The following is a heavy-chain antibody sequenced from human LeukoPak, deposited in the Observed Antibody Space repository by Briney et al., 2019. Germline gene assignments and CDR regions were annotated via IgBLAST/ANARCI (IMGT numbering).Heavy chain of an antibody. CDR1: GFTFSSYS. J-gene: IGHJ6*02. D-gene: IGHD3-10*01. CDR2: ISSSSSYI. Sequence: GGSLRLSCAASGFTFSSYSMNWVRQAPGKGLEWVSSISSSSSYIYYADSVKGRFTISRDNAKNSLYLQMNSLRAEDAAVYYCARDLGDYYGMDVWGQGTTVTVSS. CDR3: ARDLGDYYGMDV. V-gene: IGHV3-21*01.